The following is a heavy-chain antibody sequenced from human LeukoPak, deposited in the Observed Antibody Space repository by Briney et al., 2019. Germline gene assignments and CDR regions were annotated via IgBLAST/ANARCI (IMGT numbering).Heavy chain of an antibody. V-gene: IGHV3-74*01. J-gene: IGHJ3*02. D-gene: IGHD1-1*01. CDR1: GFTFSSYW. CDR3: ASVSDTGARGDAFDI. Sequence: PGGSLRLSCAASGFTFSSYWMHWVRQAPGKGLVWVSRINSDGSSTSYADSVKGRFTISRDNAKNTLYLQMNSLRAEDTAVYYCASVSDTGARGDAFDIWGQGTMVTVSS. CDR2: INSDGSST.